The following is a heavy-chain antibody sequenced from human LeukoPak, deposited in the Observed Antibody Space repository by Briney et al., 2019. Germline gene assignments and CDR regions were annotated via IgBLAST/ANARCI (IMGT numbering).Heavy chain of an antibody. CDR2: IIPILGIA. V-gene: IGHV1-69*04. CDR3: ARLASSWTDLDY. CDR1: GGTFSSYA. D-gene: IGHD6-13*01. J-gene: IGHJ4*02. Sequence: SVKVSCKASGGTFSSYAISWVRQAPGQGLEWMGRIIPILGIANYAQKFQGRVTTTADKSTGTAYMELSSLRSEDTAVYYCARLASSWTDLDYWGQGTLVTVSS.